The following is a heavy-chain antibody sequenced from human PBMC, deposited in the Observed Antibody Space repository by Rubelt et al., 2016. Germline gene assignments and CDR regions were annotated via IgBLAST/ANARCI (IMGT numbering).Heavy chain of an antibody. J-gene: IGHJ4*02. V-gene: IGHV3-23*01. CDR2: ISGGGGST. Sequence: YGMHWVRQAPGKGLEWVSAISGGGGSTYYADSVKGRFTISRDNSKNTLYLQMNSLRAEDTAVYYCARHRYDFWSGFFSGYWGQGTLVTVSS. CDR1: YG. D-gene: IGHD3-3*01. CDR3: ARHRYDFWSGFFSGY.